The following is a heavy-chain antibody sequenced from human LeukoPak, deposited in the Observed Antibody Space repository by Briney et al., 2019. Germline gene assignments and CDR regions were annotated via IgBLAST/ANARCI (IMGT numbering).Heavy chain of an antibody. Sequence: KPSETLSLTCAVYGGSFSGYYWSWIRQPPGKGLEWIGEINHSGSTNYNPSLKSRVTISVDTSKNQFSLKLSSVTAADTAVYYCARCPGIAAAGPDAFDIWGQGTMVTVSS. CDR3: ARCPGIAAAGPDAFDI. J-gene: IGHJ3*02. CDR2: INHSGST. CDR1: GGSFSGYY. V-gene: IGHV4-34*01. D-gene: IGHD6-13*01.